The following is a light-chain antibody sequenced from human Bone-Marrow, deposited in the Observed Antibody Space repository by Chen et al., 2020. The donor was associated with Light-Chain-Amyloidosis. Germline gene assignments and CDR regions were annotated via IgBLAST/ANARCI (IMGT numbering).Light chain of an antibody. V-gene: IGLV6-57*01. Sequence: NFMLTQPHSVSESPGKTVIISCTRSSGSIATNYVQWYPQRPSSSPTTVLYEDDQRPSGVPDLFSGSIDRSSNSASIAISGMKTENEADYDCQCYQGRGQEVFGGGTKLTVL. CDR3: QCYQGRGQEV. CDR1: SGSIATNY. J-gene: IGLJ3*02. CDR2: EDD.